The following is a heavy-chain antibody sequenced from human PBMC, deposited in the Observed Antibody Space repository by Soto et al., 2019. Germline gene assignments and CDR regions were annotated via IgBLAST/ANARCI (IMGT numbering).Heavy chain of an antibody. CDR2: ISFDGDK. CDR1: GFGFSNSG. D-gene: IGHD2-8*02. CDR3: ARDYARGWCQF. Sequence: QVQLAESGGGVVQPGTSLRLSCTASGFGFSNSGMQWVRQTPGKGLEWVALISFDGDKYYVDSVKGRFTISRDNPTNTVYLQMNRLRPEDTAVYFCARDYARGWCQFWGQGTLVTVSS. V-gene: IGHV3-30*03. J-gene: IGHJ4*02.